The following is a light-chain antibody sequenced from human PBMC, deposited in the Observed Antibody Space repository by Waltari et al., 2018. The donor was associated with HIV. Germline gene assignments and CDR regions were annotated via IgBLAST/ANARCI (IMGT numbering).Light chain of an antibody. Sequence: QSALTQPASVSGSPGQSISISCTGTSSDVGGYNAVSWYQQHPAKAPKLVILEVSNRPSGVSNRFSGSKSGNRASPTISGLQAEDEAYYYCSSYTSSDTVVFGGGTKVTVL. CDR2: EVS. CDR1: SSDVGGYNA. CDR3: SSYTSSDTVV. V-gene: IGLV2-14*01. J-gene: IGLJ2*01.